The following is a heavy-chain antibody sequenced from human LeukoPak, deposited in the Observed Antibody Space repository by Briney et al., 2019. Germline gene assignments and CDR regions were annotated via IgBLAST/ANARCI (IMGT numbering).Heavy chain of an antibody. J-gene: IGHJ5*02. CDR1: GGSFSGYY. D-gene: IGHD6-13*01. CDR2: INHSGST. V-gene: IGHV4-34*01. Sequence: SETLSLTCAVYGGSFSGYYWSWIRQPPGKGLEWTGEINHSGSTNYNPSLKSRVTISVDTSKNQFSLKLSSVTAADTAVYYCAREWRQQLNWFDPWGQGTLVTVSS. CDR3: AREWRQQLNWFDP.